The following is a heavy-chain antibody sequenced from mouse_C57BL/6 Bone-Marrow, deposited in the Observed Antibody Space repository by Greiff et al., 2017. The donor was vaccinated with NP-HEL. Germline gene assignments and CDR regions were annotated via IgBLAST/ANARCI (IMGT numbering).Heavy chain of an antibody. CDR3: ARGGLYYYGSSLFDY. V-gene: IGHV1-80*01. J-gene: IGHJ2*01. CDR1: GYAFSSYW. Sequence: LVESGAELVKPGASVKISCKASGYAFSSYWMNWVKQRPGKGLEWIGQIYPGDGDTNYNGKFKGKATLTADKSSSTAYMQLSSLTSEDSAVYFCARGGLYYYGSSLFDYWGQGTTLTVSS. CDR2: IYPGDGDT. D-gene: IGHD1-1*01.